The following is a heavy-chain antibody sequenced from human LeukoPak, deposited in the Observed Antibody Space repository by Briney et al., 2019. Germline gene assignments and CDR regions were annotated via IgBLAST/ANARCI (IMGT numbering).Heavy chain of an antibody. J-gene: IGHJ2*01. CDR3: ARDPVVPATSMQFDWYFDL. Sequence: SATLSLTYTVSGSSISSGYYWGWIRQPPGKGLEWIGSISHSGSPYYNPSLKSRVTISVHTSKNQFSLKLSSVTAADTAVYYCARDPVVPATSMQFDWYFDLWGRGTLVTVSS. V-gene: IGHV4-38-2*02. CDR2: ISHSGSP. D-gene: IGHD2-21*02. CDR1: GSSISSGYY.